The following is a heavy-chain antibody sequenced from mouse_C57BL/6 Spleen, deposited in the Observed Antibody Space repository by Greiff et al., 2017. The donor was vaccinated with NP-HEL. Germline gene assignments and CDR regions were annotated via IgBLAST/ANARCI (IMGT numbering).Heavy chain of an antibody. V-gene: IGHV5-16*01. CDR1: GFTFSDYY. CDR3: ARGINYYGSSYFDY. Sequence: EVKLVESEGGLVQPGSSMKLSCTASGFTFSDYYMAWVRQVPEKGLEWVANINYDGSSTYYLDSLKSRFIISRDNAKNILYLQMSSLKSEDTATYYCARGINYYGSSYFDYWGQGTTLTVSS. CDR2: INYDGSST. D-gene: IGHD1-1*01. J-gene: IGHJ2*01.